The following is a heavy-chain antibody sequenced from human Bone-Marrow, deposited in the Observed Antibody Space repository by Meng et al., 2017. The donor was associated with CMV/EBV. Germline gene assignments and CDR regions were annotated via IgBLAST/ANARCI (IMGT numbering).Heavy chain of an antibody. J-gene: IGHJ4*02. Sequence: CAVSGGSVSDNYWWSWVRQPPGRGLEWIGELYHSGTANYNPSLKNRTTMSLDKSNSQLSLRLNSVAAADTAVYYCARDVGSSTPGGYWGQGTLVTVSS. CDR3: ARDVGSSTPGGY. CDR2: LYHSGTA. D-gene: IGHD2-2*01. CDR1: GGSVSDNYW. V-gene: IGHV4-4*02.